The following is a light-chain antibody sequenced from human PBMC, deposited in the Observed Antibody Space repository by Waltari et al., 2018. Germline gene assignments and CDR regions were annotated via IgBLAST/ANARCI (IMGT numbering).Light chain of an antibody. V-gene: IGLV2-23*01. CDR3: CSYAGTSYV. J-gene: IGLJ1*01. CDR1: RSDVGSYKL. Sequence: QAALTQPAPVSGSPGQSITISCTGTRSDVGSYKLVSWYQQHPGRAPKLMIYHGSKRPSGVSNRFSGSKSGNTASLTISGLQAEDEADYYCCSYAGTSYVFGTGTKVTVL. CDR2: HGS.